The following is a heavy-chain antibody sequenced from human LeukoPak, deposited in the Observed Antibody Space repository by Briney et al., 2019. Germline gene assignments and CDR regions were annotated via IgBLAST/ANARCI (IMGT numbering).Heavy chain of an antibody. D-gene: IGHD2-15*01. Sequence: SETLSLTCAVSGGSISSYHWSWVRQPPGKGLEWIGYIYYSGSTNYNPSLKSRVTISVDTSKNQFSLKLSSVTAADTAVYYCARAGFRGGLIDAFDIWGQGTMVTVSS. V-gene: IGHV4-59*01. J-gene: IGHJ3*02. CDR3: ARAGFRGGLIDAFDI. CDR2: IYYSGST. CDR1: GGSISSYH.